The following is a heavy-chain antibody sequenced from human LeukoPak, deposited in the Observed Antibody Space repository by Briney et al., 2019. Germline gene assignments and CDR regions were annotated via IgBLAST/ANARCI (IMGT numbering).Heavy chain of an antibody. J-gene: IGHJ4*02. CDR3: ARDSTVTPGGNFDY. CDR2: INHSGST. D-gene: IGHD4-17*01. V-gene: IGHV4-34*01. CDR1: GGSLSGYY. Sequence: SETLSLTCAVYGGSLSGYYWSWLRPPPGKGLEWIGEINHSGSTNYNPSLKSRVTISVDTSKNQFSLKLSSVTAADTAVYYCARDSTVTPGGNFDYWGQGTLVTVSS.